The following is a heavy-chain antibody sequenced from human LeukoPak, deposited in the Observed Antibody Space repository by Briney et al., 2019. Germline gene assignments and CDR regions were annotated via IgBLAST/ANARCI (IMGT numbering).Heavy chain of an antibody. Sequence: HGESLQISCKGSGSIFTTYWIGWVRQMPGKGLEWMGIIYPGDSDTRYSPSFQGQVTISADKSISTAYLQWSSLKASDTAMYYCARSEMATVLSQDYWGQGTLVTVSS. J-gene: IGHJ4*02. D-gene: IGHD5-24*01. CDR1: GSIFTTYW. CDR2: IYPGDSDT. V-gene: IGHV5-51*01. CDR3: ARSEMATVLSQDY.